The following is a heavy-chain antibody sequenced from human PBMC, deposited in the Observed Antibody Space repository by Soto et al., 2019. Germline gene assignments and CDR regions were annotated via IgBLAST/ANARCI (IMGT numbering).Heavy chain of an antibody. Sequence: QVQLVESGGGVVQPGRSLRLSSAASGFTFSSYGMHWVRQAPGKGLEWVAVIWYDGSNKYYADSVKGRFTISRDNSKNTLYLQMNSLRAEDTAVYYCARDPAGGGGYGMDVWGQGTTVTVSS. J-gene: IGHJ6*02. CDR1: GFTFSSYG. D-gene: IGHD2-15*01. CDR2: IWYDGSNK. CDR3: ARDPAGGGGYGMDV. V-gene: IGHV3-33*01.